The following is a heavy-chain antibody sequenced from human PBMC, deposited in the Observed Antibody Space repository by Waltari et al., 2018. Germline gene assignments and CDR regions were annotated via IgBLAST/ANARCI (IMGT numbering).Heavy chain of an antibody. D-gene: IGHD3-3*01. J-gene: IGHJ4*02. CDR2: IYYSGST. Sequence: QLQLQESGPGLVKPSETLSLTCTVSGGSISSSSYYWGWIRQPPGKGLEWIGSIYYSGSTYYHPSLKIRVTISVDTSKNQFSLKLSSVTAADTAVYYCASTGTYYDFWSGYYTTPFDYWGQGTLVTVSS. V-gene: IGHV4-39*07. CDR3: ASTGTYYDFWSGYYTTPFDY. CDR1: GGSISSSSYY.